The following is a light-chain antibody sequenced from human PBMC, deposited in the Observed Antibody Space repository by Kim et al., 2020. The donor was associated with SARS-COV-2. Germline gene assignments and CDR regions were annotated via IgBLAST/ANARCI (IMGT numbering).Light chain of an antibody. J-gene: IGKJ2*01. Sequence: SPRGMAPPSWRARQSVSIRYCAWSQQTPRRSPRLLIYGAPSSATGIPDRFSGSGSGTDFTLTISSLEPEDCAVYYCQQYGSSTYTFGQGTKLEI. CDR2: GAP. CDR3: QQYGSSTYT. CDR1: QSVSIRY. V-gene: IGKV3-20*01.